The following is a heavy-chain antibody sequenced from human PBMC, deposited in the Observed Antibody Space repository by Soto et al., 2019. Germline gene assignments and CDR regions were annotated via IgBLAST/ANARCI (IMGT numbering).Heavy chain of an antibody. J-gene: IGHJ5*02. CDR2: IIPILGIA. CDR1: GGTFSSYT. V-gene: IGHV1-69*04. Sequence: ASVKVSCKASGGTFSSYTISWVRQAPGQGLEWMGRIIPILGIANYAQKFQGRVTITADKSTSTAYMELSSLRSEDTAVYYCARDFSITGTTFGNWFDPWGQGTLVTVSS. D-gene: IGHD1-20*01. CDR3: ARDFSITGTTFGNWFDP.